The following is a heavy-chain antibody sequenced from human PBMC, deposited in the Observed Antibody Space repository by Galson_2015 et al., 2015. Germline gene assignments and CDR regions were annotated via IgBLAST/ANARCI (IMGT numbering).Heavy chain of an antibody. CDR1: GFTFGSYA. J-gene: IGHJ4*02. D-gene: IGHD3-22*01. Sequence: SLRLSCAASGFTFGSYAMSWVRQAPGKGLEWVSSISGSGGTTYYVDSVKGRFTISRDNSKNTLYLQMNSLRAEDTAVYYCAKDLTQFGYSSDYWGQGTLVTVSS. V-gene: IGHV3-23*01. CDR3: AKDLTQFGYSSDY. CDR2: ISGSGGTT.